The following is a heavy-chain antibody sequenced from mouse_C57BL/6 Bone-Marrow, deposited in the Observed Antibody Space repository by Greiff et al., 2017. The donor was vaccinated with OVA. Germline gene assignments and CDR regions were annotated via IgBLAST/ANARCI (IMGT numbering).Heavy chain of an antibody. CDR2: FYPGSGSI. J-gene: IGHJ1*03. CDR1: GYTFTEYT. Sequence: QVQLQQSGAELVKPGASVKLSCKASGYTFTEYTIHWVKQRSGQGLEWIGWFYPGSGSIKYNEKFKDKATLTADKSSSTVYMELSRLTSEDTSVYFGAKHGVFYYYGGGYFDDWGTGTTVTVSA. CDR3: AKHGVFYYYGGGYFDD. V-gene: IGHV1-62-2*01. D-gene: IGHD1-1*01.